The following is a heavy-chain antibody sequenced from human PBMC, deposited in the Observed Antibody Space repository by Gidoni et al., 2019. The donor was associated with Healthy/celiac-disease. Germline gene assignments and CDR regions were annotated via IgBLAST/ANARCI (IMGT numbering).Heavy chain of an antibody. Sequence: VQPLESGGGLVQPGGPLRPSCAPPGIPFRSYAMSWVRQAPGKGLEWVSAISGSGGSTYYADSVKGRFTISRDNSKNTLYLQMNSLRAEDTAVYYCAKDYYDSSGYYAYYFDYWGQGTLVTVSS. CDR1: GIPFRSYA. CDR2: ISGSGGST. V-gene: IGHV3-23*01. D-gene: IGHD3-22*01. CDR3: AKDYYDSSGYYAYYFDY. J-gene: IGHJ4*02.